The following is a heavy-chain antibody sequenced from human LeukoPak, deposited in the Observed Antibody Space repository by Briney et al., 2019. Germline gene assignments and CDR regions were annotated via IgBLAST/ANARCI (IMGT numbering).Heavy chain of an antibody. CDR2: INHSGST. J-gene: IGHJ4*02. V-gene: IGHV4-34*01. D-gene: IGHD2-2*01. CDR3: ARGGIVVVPAANDFDY. Sequence: SETLSLTCAVYGGSFSGYYWSWIRQPPGKGLEWIGEINHSGSTNYNPSLKSRVTISVDTSKNQFSLKLSSVTAADTAVYYCARGGIVVVPAANDFDYWGQGNLVTVSS. CDR1: GGSFSGYY.